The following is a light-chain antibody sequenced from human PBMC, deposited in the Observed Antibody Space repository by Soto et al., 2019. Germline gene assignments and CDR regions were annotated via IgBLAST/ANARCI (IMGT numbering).Light chain of an antibody. V-gene: IGKV1-39*01. Sequence: DIQMTQSPSSLSASVGDRVTITCRASQSISSYLNWYQQKPGKAPTLLIYAASSLQSGVPSRFSGSGSGTDFTLTISRLQPDDFATYYCQQSYSTLWTFGQGTKVEIK. CDR3: QQSYSTLWT. CDR2: AAS. J-gene: IGKJ1*01. CDR1: QSISSY.